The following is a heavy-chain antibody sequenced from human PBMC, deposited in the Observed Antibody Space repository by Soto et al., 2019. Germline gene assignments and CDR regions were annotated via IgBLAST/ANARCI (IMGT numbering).Heavy chain of an antibody. V-gene: IGHV4-39*01. Sequence: SETLSLTCTVSGGSISSSSYYWGWIRQPPGKGLEWIGSIYYSGSTYYNPSLKSRVTISVDTSKNQFSLKLSSVTAADTAVYYCAGISLRTSYYYYYMDVWGKGTTVTVSS. D-gene: IGHD3-10*01. CDR2: IYYSGST. CDR1: GGSISSSSYY. J-gene: IGHJ6*03. CDR3: AGISLRTSYYYYYMDV.